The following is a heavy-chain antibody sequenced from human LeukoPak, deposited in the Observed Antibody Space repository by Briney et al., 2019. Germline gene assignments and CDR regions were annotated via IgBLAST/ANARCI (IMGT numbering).Heavy chain of an antibody. CDR2: IYYSGST. CDR3: ARIPLWFGDPREKYYYGMDV. Sequence: SATLSLTCTVSGGSISSYYWSWIRQPPGKGLEWIGYIYYSGSTNYNPSLKSRVTISVDTSKNQFSLKLSSVTAADTAVYYCARIPLWFGDPREKYYYGMDVWDQGTTVTVSS. CDR1: GGSISSYY. D-gene: IGHD3-10*01. J-gene: IGHJ6*02. V-gene: IGHV4-59*01.